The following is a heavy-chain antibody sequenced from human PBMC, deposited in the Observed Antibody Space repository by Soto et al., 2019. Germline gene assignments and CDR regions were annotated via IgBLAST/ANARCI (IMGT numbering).Heavy chain of an antibody. CDR3: ARLQLYYFWSGSVTMDG. D-gene: IGHD3-3*01. CDR2: IYYSGST. V-gene: IGHV4-30-4*01. J-gene: IGHJ6*01. CDR1: GGSISSGDYY. Sequence: PSENLSHTYTVSGGSISSGDYYWSWIRQPPGKGLEWIGYIYYSGSTYYNPSLKSRVTISVDTSKNQFSLKLSSVTAADTAVYFRARLQLYYFWSGSVTMDGPGQGTTGTVSS.